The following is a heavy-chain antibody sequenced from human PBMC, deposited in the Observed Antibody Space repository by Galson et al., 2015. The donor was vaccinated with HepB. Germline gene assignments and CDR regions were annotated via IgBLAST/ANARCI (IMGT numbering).Heavy chain of an antibody. Sequence: QSGAEVKQPGESLKISCRASGSTFTSYWIGWVRQMPGGGLEWVAIINPSDSDTKYGPSFQGQVTISADMSISTIYLQWSSLRASDSAMYYCAKRAQYSGYANYYFDSWGQGTLVTVSS. CDR2: INPSDSDT. J-gene: IGHJ4*02. CDR3: AKRAQYSGYANYYFDS. D-gene: IGHD5-12*01. V-gene: IGHV5-51*01. CDR1: GSTFTSYW.